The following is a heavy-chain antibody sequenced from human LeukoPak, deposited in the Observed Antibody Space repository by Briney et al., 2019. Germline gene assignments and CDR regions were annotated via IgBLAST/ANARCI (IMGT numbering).Heavy chain of an antibody. Sequence: GGSLRLSCVASGFIFSDHYMDWVRQAPGKGLEWVGRTKNKVNGYSTIYAASVKGRFTISRDDSKDSLFLQMNSLKTEDTAVYYCTTDTPFYYYDSSGYYRAEYFQHWGQGTLVTVSS. CDR2: TKNKVNGYST. V-gene: IGHV3-72*01. CDR1: GFIFSDHY. J-gene: IGHJ1*01. CDR3: TTDTPFYYYDSSGYYRAEYFQH. D-gene: IGHD3-22*01.